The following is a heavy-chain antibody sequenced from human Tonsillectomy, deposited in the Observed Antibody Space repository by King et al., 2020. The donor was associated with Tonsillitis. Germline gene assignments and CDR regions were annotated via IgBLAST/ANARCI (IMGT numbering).Heavy chain of an antibody. CDR1: GFTFSSYA. D-gene: IGHD3-10*01. J-gene: IGHJ4*02. V-gene: IGHV3-30-3*01. Sequence: VQLVESGGGVVQPGRSLRLSCAASGFTFSSYAMHWVRQAPGKGLEWVAVISYDGSNKYYADSVKGRFTISRDNSKNTLYLQMNSLRAEDTAVYYCARDEGRATYYFDYWGQGTLVTVSS. CDR2: ISYDGSNK. CDR3: ARDEGRATYYFDY.